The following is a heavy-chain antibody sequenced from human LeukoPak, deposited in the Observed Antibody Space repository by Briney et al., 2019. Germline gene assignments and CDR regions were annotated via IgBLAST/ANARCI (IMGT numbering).Heavy chain of an antibody. CDR1: GFTFSSYS. V-gene: IGHV3-21*01. CDR3: ARDVGAGATSPKPFDY. Sequence: GGSLRLSCAASGFTFSSYSMNWVRQAPGKGLEWVSSISSSSSYIYYADSVKGRFTISRDNAKNSLYLQMNSLRAEDTAVYYCARDVGAGATSPKPFDYWGQGTLVTVSS. D-gene: IGHD1-26*01. J-gene: IGHJ4*02. CDR2: ISSSSSYI.